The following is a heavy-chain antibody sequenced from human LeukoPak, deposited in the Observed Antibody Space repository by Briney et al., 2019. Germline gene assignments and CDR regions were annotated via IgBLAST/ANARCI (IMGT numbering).Heavy chain of an antibody. Sequence: GASVKVSCKASGGTFSSYAISWVRQAPGQGLEWMGGIIPIFGTANYAQKFQGRVTITADKSTSTAYMELSSLRSEDTAVYYCARVVTPKYCSSPSCYWKGWFDPWGQGTLVTVSS. CDR1: GGTFSSYA. V-gene: IGHV1-69*06. CDR2: IIPIFGTA. J-gene: IGHJ5*02. CDR3: ARVVTPKYCSSPSCYWKGWFDP. D-gene: IGHD2-2*01.